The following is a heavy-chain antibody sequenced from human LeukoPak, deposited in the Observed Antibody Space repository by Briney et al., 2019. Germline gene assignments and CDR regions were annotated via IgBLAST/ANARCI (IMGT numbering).Heavy chain of an antibody. CDR1: EFTFSNYA. CDR2: ISGGGGST. CDR3: AKGSGINHYHWIDP. V-gene: IGHV3-23*01. J-gene: IGHJ5*02. D-gene: IGHD1-14*01. Sequence: GGSLRLSCAASEFTFSNYAMNWVRQAPGKGLEWVSGISGGGGSTYYADSVKGRFTISRDNSKNTLYRQMDSLRAEDTALYYCAKGSGINHYHWIDPWGQGTLVTVSS.